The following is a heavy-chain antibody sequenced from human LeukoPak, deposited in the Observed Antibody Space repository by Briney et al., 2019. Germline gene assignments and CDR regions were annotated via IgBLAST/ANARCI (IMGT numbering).Heavy chain of an antibody. D-gene: IGHD3-3*01. CDR3: ARAHPGLRFLEWLLSGGWFDP. CDR2: INPNSGGT. CDR1: GYTFTGYY. Sequence: GASVKVSCKASGYTFTGYYMHWVRQAPGQGLEWMGWINPNSGGTNYAQKFQGRVTMTRDTSISTAYMELSSLRSEDTAVYYCARAHPGLRFLEWLLSGGWFDPWGQGTLVTVSS. J-gene: IGHJ5*02. V-gene: IGHV1-2*02.